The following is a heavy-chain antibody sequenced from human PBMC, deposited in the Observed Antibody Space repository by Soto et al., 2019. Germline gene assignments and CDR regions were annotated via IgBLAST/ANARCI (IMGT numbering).Heavy chain of an antibody. CDR2: ISYDGSNK. D-gene: IGHD5-12*01. Sequence: QVQLVESGGGVVQPGRSLRLSCAASGFTFSSYGMNWVRQAPGKGLEWVAVISYDGSNKYYADSVTGRFTISRDNSKNTLYLQMNSLRAEDTAVYYCAKDQVYSGYYYWGQGTLVTVSS. CDR3: AKDQVYSGYYY. J-gene: IGHJ4*02. V-gene: IGHV3-30*18. CDR1: GFTFSSYG.